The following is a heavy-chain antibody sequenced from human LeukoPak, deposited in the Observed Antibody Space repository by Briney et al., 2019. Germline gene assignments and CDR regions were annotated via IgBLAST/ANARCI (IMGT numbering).Heavy chain of an antibody. J-gene: IGHJ5*02. Sequence: ASVKLSCNASGYTFTGYYMHWVRHPPGQGLELMGWINPNSGGTNYAQKFQSRVTMTRDTSISTAHMELSRLRSDDTAVSYCASQSCSGGSCYSGWFDPWGQGTLVTVSS. CDR1: GYTFTGYY. CDR2: INPNSGGT. CDR3: ASQSCSGGSCYSGWFDP. V-gene: IGHV1-2*02. D-gene: IGHD2-15*01.